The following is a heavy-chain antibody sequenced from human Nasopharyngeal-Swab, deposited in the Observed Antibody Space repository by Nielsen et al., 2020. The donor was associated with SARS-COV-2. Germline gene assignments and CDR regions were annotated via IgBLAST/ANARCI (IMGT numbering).Heavy chain of an antibody. V-gene: IGHV4-59*01. CDR2: IYYSGST. J-gene: IGHJ6*02. D-gene: IGHD4-17*01. CDR1: GGSISSYY. Sequence: GSLRLSCTVSGGSISSYYWSWIRQPPGKGLEWIGYIYYSGSTNYNPSLKSRVTISVDTSKNQFSLKLSSVTAADTAVYYCARDMVDGYGDAGPSYYYYGMDVWGQGTTVTVSS. CDR3: ARDMVDGYGDAGPSYYYYGMDV.